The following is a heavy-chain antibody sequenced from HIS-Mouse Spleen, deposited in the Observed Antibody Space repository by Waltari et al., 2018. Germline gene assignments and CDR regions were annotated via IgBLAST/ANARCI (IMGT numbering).Heavy chain of an antibody. CDR2: INSDGSST. J-gene: IGHJ4*02. Sequence: EVQLVESGGGLVQPGGSLRLSCAASGFPFRSHWMHWVRQAPGKGLVWVSRINSDGSSTSYADSVKGRFTISRDNAKNTLYLQMNSLRAEDTAVYYCARDGGRVYSSSFDYWGQGTLVTVSS. V-gene: IGHV3-74*01. CDR1: GFPFRSHW. D-gene: IGHD6-6*01. CDR3: ARDGGRVYSSSFDY.